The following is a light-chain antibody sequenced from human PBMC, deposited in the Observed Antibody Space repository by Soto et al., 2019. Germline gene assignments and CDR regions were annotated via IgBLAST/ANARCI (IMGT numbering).Light chain of an antibody. CDR2: GAS. CDR1: QSISTNY. Sequence: EIVLTQSPGTLSLSPGERATLSCRASQSISTNYVAWYQQKPGQAPRLLIYGASSRATGIPDRFSGSGSGTDFTLTISSLQPDDFATYYCQQYNSYSFGQGTKVDIK. CDR3: QQYNSYS. J-gene: IGKJ1*01. V-gene: IGKV3-20*01.